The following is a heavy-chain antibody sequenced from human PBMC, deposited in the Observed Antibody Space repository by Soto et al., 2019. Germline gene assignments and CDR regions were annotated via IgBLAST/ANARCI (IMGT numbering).Heavy chain of an antibody. D-gene: IGHD2-8*01. CDR2: ISYDGSNK. CDR3: ARDRCALPGLYYYNGIDV. J-gene: IGHJ6*02. V-gene: IGHV3-30-3*01. CDR1: GFTLSSYA. Sequence: PGGTLRLSCAASGFTLSSYAMHWVRQAPGKGLEWVAVISYDGSNKYYADSVKGRFTISRDNSKNTLYLQMNSLRAEDTAVYYCARDRCALPGLYYYNGIDVWGQGTMVTVSS.